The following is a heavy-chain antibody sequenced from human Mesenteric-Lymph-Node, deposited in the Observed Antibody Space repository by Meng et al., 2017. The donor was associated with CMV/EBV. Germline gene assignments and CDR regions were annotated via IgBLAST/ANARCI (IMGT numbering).Heavy chain of an antibody. CDR2: IIPILGIA. V-gene: IGHV1-69*02. CDR3: AGCIAAAGSRWFDP. D-gene: IGHD6-13*01. J-gene: IGHJ5*02. CDR1: GGTFSSYT. Sequence: QVQLVQSGAEVKKPGSSVKVSCKASGGTFSSYTISWVRQAPGQGLEWMGRIIPILGIANYAQKFQVRVTITADKSTSTAYMELSSLRSEDTAVYYCAGCIAAAGSRWFDPWGQGTLVTVSS.